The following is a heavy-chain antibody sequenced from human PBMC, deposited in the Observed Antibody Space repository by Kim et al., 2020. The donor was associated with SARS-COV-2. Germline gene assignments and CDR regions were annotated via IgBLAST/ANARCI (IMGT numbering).Heavy chain of an antibody. CDR3: ARYFRRGFGELFRYFDY. D-gene: IGHD3-10*01. Sequence: SVKGQFPISRDNAKNALYLQMNSLRAEDTAVYYCARYFRRGFGELFRYFDYWGQGTLVTVSS. V-gene: IGHV3-48*03. J-gene: IGHJ4*02.